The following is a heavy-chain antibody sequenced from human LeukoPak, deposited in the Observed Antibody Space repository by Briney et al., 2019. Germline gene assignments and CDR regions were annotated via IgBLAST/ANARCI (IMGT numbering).Heavy chain of an antibody. V-gene: IGHV4-39*07. CDR1: GGPISSTSYY. Sequence: SETLSLTCTVSGGPISSTSYYWGWIRQPPGKGLEWIGSIYYSGSTNYNPSLKSRVTISVDKSNNQLSLKLTSVTAVDTAMYYCARRLYGSGGTSYFDYWGQGTLVTVSS. CDR2: IYYSGST. CDR3: ARRLYGSGGTSYFDY. D-gene: IGHD3-10*01. J-gene: IGHJ4*02.